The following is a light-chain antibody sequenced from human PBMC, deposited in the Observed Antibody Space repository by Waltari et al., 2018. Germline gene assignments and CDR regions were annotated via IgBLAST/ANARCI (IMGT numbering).Light chain of an antibody. CDR1: QNVGTS. CDR3: QQYEDWPRHS. Sequence: EIVVPQSPATLPVSPGERVTLSCRASQNVGTSLAWYQQKPGQTPRLLIFGAYSRASGVPARVSGSGSGTDFTLAISSLQSEDFAVYYCQQYEDWPRHSFGGGTKVQIE. V-gene: IGKV3-15*01. CDR2: GAY. J-gene: IGKJ4*01.